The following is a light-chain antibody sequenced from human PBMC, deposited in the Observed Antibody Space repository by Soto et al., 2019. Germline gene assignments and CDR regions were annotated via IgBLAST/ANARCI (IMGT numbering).Light chain of an antibody. J-gene: IGKJ1*01. CDR1: QSISSY. Sequence: TTVCPSSASACVRDRVTISWRASQSISSYVNWSQQQRGKAPKVXIYAASSLQSRVPSRVGGGGAGTYFSLTINSLRPWVLYTFFLQQGCGTPKAFGQGTNVYIK. CDR3: QQGCGTPKA. CDR2: AAS. V-gene: IGKV1-39*01.